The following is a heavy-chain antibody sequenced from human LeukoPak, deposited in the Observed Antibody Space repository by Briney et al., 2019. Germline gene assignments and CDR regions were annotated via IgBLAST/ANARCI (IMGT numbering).Heavy chain of an antibody. J-gene: IGHJ4*02. CDR3: ARDLAYGDYIFDY. V-gene: IGHV1-2*02. CDR1: GYTFTGCY. Sequence: ASVKVSCKASGYTFTGCYMHWVRQAPGQGLEWMGWINPNSGGTNYAQKFQGRVTMTRDTSISTAYMELSRLRSDDTAVYYCARDLAYGDYIFDYWGQGTLVTVSS. D-gene: IGHD4-17*01. CDR2: INPNSGGT.